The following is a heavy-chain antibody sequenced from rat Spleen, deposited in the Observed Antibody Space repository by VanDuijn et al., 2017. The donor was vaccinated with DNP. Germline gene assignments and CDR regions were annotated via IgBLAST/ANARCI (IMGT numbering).Heavy chain of an antibody. D-gene: IGHD1-6*01. CDR1: GFTFSDYY. V-gene: IGHV5-22*01. Sequence: EVQLVETGGGLVQPGRSLKLSCAASGFTFSDYYMAWVRQAPKKGLEWVASISYEGSSTYYGDSVKGRFTISRDKAKSTLYLQMNSLRSEDTATYYCARRRGYYGLLDYWGQGVMVTVSS. CDR2: ISYEGSST. J-gene: IGHJ2*01. CDR3: ARRRGYYGLLDY.